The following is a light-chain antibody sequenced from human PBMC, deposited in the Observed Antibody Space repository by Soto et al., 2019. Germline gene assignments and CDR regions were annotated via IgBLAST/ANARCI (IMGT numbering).Light chain of an antibody. V-gene: IGKV3-20*01. CDR2: GAS. J-gene: IGKJ1*01. CDR3: QQYGASPQT. CDR1: QPVSSNY. Sequence: EIVLTQSPGTLSLSPGQRPTLSCRASQPVSSNYLAWYQQKPGQAPRLLIYGASSRATDIPDSFSGSGSGTDFTLTISRLEPDEFAVYYCQQYGASPQTFGQGTKVDIK.